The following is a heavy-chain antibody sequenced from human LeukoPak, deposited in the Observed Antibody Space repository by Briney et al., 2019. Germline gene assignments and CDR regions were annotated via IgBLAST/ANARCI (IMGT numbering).Heavy chain of an antibody. CDR1: GFTFSTYT. D-gene: IGHD3-10*02. CDR2: ISGSGGST. V-gene: IGHV3-23*01. Sequence: PGGSLRLSCVASGFTFSTYTMNWIRQAPGKGLEWVSAISGSGGSTYYADSVKGRFTISRDNSKNTLYLQMNSLRAEDTAVYYCAKDMVFGELTHFDYWGQGTLVTVSS. J-gene: IGHJ4*02. CDR3: AKDMVFGELTHFDY.